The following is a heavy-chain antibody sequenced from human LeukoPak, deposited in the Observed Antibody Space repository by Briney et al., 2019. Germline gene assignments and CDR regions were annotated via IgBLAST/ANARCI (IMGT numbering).Heavy chain of an antibody. CDR1: GDSVSSNSAA. D-gene: IGHD1-7*01. Sequence: SQTLSLTCAISGDSVSSNSAAWNWIRQSPSRGLEWLGRTYYRSKWYNDYAVSVKSRITINPDTSKNQFSLQLNSVTPEDTAAYYCAREKGLELGEPWFDPWGQGTLVTVSS. CDR3: AREKGLELGEPWFDP. V-gene: IGHV6-1*01. J-gene: IGHJ5*02. CDR2: TYYRSKWYN.